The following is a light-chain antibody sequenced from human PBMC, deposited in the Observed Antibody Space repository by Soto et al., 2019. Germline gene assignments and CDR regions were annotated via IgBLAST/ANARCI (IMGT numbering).Light chain of an antibody. Sequence: QSALTQPASVSGSPGQSITIPCTGTSSDVGSYNLVSWYQQHPGKAPKLMIYEGSKRPSGVSNRFSGSKSGNTASLTISGLQAEDEADYYCCSYAGSSTLYVFGTGTNLTVL. CDR1: SSDVGSYNL. CDR2: EGS. V-gene: IGLV2-23*01. J-gene: IGLJ1*01. CDR3: CSYAGSSTLYV.